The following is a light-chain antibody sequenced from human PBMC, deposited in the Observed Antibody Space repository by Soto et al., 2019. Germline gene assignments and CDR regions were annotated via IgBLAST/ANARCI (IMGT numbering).Light chain of an antibody. CDR2: EVG. J-gene: IGLJ1*01. V-gene: IGLV2-14*01. CDR3: SSFTSSSSYV. CDR1: SSDVGGYNY. Sequence: QSVLTQPASVSGSPGQSITISCTGISSDVGGYNYVSWYQQHPGKAPKLMIYEVGNRPSGVSNRSSGSKSGNTASLTISGLQAADEADYYCSSFTSSSSYVFGTGTKVTVL.